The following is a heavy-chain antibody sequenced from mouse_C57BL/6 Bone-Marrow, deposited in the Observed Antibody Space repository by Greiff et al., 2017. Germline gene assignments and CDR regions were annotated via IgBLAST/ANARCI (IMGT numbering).Heavy chain of an antibody. D-gene: IGHD1-1*01. CDR3: ARLFITPYYLDY. CDR1: GYTFTSYW. Sequence: VQLQQPGAELVMPGASVKLSCKASGYTFTSYWMHWVKQRPGQGLEWIGEIDPSDSYTNYNQKFKGKSTLTVDKSSSPAYMQLSSLTSEDSAVYYCARLFITPYYLDYWGQGTTLTVSS. J-gene: IGHJ2*01. CDR2: IDPSDSYT. V-gene: IGHV1-69*01.